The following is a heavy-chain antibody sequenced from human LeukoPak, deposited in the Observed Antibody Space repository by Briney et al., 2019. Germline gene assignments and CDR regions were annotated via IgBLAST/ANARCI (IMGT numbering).Heavy chain of an antibody. CDR3: AREVTAE. V-gene: IGHV3-21*01. D-gene: IGHD1-14*01. Sequence: GGFLRLSCEASGFTFSTHSMNWVRQAPGKGLEWVSSISYSSSFLDYADSVQGRFTVSRDNAKNSLYLQMNSLRAEDTAVYYCAREVTAEWGQGTLVTVSS. CDR2: ISYSSSFL. CDR1: GFTFSTHS. J-gene: IGHJ4*02.